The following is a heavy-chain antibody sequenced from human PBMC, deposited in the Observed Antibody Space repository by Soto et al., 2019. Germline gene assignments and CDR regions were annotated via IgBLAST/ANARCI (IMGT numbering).Heavy chain of an antibody. CDR1: GYTFTSYG. V-gene: IGHV1-18*01. Sequence: ASVKVSCKASGYTFTSYGISWVRQAPGQGLEWMGWISAYNGSTNYAQKIQGRVTMTTDTSTSTAYMEMRSLRSDDTAVYYCARDSSTHPLDYWGQGTLVTVSS. CDR3: ARDSSTHPLDY. D-gene: IGHD2-15*01. CDR2: ISAYNGST. J-gene: IGHJ4*02.